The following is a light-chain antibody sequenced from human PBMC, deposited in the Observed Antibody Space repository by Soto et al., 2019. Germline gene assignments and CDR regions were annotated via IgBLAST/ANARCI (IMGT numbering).Light chain of an antibody. Sequence: QSALTQPASVSGSPGQSITISCTGTSSDVGGYNYVSWYQQHPGKAPKLMIYDVSNRPSGVSNRFSGSKSGNTASLTISGLKAEDEADYYCSSYTSSSPVVFGGRTKVTVL. J-gene: IGLJ2*01. CDR1: SSDVGGYNY. V-gene: IGLV2-14*01. CDR3: SSYTSSSPVV. CDR2: DVS.